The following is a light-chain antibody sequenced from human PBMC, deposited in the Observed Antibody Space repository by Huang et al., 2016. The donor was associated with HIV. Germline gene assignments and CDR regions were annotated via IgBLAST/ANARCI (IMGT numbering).Light chain of an antibody. Sequence: ENLMTQSPSTLSVSPGESATLSCRASQSVFKNVAWYQQKPGQAPKLLIYGSSTRAAGIPARFSGSGSGTDFTLTISSLQSEDFAVYYCQQYNTSPRTFGQGTKVEV. V-gene: IGKV3-15*01. CDR3: QQYNTSPRT. CDR1: QSVFKN. CDR2: GSS. J-gene: IGKJ1*01.